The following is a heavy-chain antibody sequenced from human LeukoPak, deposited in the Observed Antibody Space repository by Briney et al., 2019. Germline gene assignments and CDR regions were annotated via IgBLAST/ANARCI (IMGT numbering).Heavy chain of an antibody. CDR3: ARSSAFCGGECHGWWLDP. CDR1: GGSISTSTYY. J-gene: IGHJ5*02. CDR2: VYYSGSA. D-gene: IGHD2-21*01. Sequence: SETLSLTCTVSGGSISTSTYYWDWIRRPPGKGLEWIGNVYYSGSAYYNPSLKSRVTISVDTSKSQFSLKLSSVTAADTAVYYCARSSAFCGGECHGWWLDPWGQGTLVIVSS. V-gene: IGHV4-39*07.